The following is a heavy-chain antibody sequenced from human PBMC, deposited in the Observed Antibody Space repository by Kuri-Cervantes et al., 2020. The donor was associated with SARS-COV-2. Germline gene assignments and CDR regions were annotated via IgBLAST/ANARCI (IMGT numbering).Heavy chain of an antibody. V-gene: IGHV1-2*02. J-gene: IGHJ6*03. Sequence: ASVKVSCKASGYTFTGYYMHWARQAPGQGLEWMGWINPNSGGTNYAQKFQGRVTMTRDTSISTAYMELSRLRSDDTAVYYCARDLAWGGYYMDVWGKGTTVTVSS. CDR2: INPNSGGT. CDR3: ARDLAWGGYYMDV. CDR1: GYTFTGYY. D-gene: IGHD7-27*01.